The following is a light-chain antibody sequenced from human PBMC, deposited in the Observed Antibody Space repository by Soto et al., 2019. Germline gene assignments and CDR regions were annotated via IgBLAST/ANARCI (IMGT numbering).Light chain of an antibody. CDR2: YDS. Sequence: SYELAQPPSVSVAPGETARITCGGNNIGSKTVHWYQQKPGQAPVLVIYYDSRRSSGMPERLSGSNSANTATLTISRVEAGDEADYYCQVWDSSSDRSYVFGTGTKVTVL. CDR1: NIGSKT. V-gene: IGLV3-21*04. J-gene: IGLJ1*01. CDR3: QVWDSSSDRSYV.